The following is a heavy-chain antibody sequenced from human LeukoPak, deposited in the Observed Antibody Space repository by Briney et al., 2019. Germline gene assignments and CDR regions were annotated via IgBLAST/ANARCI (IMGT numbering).Heavy chain of an antibody. CDR3: AKDLVGCGDYAYYFDT. Sequence: ASVKVSCKASGFTLISYGISWVRQAPGQGPEWMGWVGGYNGKTSYSEKFQGRVSMTTDSSTSTTYMELRSLRSDDTAVYYCAKDLVGCGDYAYYFDTWGQGTLVTVSS. D-gene: IGHD4-17*01. CDR1: GFTLISYG. J-gene: IGHJ4*02. V-gene: IGHV1-18*01. CDR2: VGGYNGKT.